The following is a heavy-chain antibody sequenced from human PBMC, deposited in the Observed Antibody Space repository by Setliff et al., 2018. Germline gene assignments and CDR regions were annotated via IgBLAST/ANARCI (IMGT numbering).Heavy chain of an antibody. CDR2: TFYGGKA. V-gene: IGHV4-39*07. D-gene: IGHD3-16*01. J-gene: IGHJ4*02. CDR1: GASISGNSYY. CDR3: ARGGGGYHSDF. Sequence: PSETLSLTCTVSGASISGNSYYWAWIRQPPGKGLEWIASTFYGGKAYYNPSLKSRVNISVDKSKNQFSLKLTSVTAADTAVYYCARGGGGYHSDFWGPGILVTVSS.